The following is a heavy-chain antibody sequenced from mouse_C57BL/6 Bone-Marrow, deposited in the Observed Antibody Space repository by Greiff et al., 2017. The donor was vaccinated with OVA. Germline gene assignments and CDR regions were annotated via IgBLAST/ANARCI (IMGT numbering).Heavy chain of an antibody. J-gene: IGHJ2*01. Sequence: EVKVVESGGDLVQPGGSLKLSCAASGFTFSSYGMSWVRPTPDKRLEWVATISSGGSYTYYPDSVKGRFTISRDNAKNTLYLQMSSLKSEDTAMYYCARQTLFPYFDYWGQGTTLTVSS. CDR1: GFTFSSYG. CDR2: ISSGGSYT. CDR3: ARQTLFPYFDY. V-gene: IGHV5-6*01.